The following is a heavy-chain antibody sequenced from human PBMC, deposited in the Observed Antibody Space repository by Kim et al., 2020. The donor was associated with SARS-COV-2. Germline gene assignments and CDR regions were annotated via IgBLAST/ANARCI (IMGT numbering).Heavy chain of an antibody. CDR1: GGSITNYY. J-gene: IGHJ6*02. CDR3: ARREGYSYGSVFYYYGMDF. Sequence: SETLSLTCTVSGGSITNYYWSWIRQPPGKGLEWIGYIYYSGSTRYNPSLESRVTISVDTSKNQFSLKLSSVTAADTAVYYCARREGYSYGSVFYYYGMDFWGQGTTVTVSS. V-gene: IGHV4-59*08. D-gene: IGHD5-18*01. CDR2: IYYSGST.